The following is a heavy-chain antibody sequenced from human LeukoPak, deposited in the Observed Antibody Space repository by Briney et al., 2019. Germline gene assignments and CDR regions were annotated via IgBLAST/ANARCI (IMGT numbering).Heavy chain of an antibody. Sequence: ASLKVSRKASGYAFTSYGISWVRQAPGQGLEWMGWISTYNGNTNYAQNLQGRVTMTTDTSTSTAYMELRSLRSDDTAVFFCARARTYSGYVVYWGQGTLVTVSS. J-gene: IGHJ4*02. D-gene: IGHD1-26*01. V-gene: IGHV1-18*01. CDR3: ARARTYSGYVVY. CDR2: ISTYNGNT. CDR1: GYAFTSYG.